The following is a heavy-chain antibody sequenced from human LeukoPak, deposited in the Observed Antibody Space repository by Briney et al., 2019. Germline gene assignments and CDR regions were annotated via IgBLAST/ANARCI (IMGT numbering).Heavy chain of an antibody. CDR1: GGSISSYY. CDR3: ARSWGRYSSGWYYFDY. D-gene: IGHD6-19*01. V-gene: IGHV4-59*01. J-gene: IGHJ4*02. Sequence: SETLSLTCTVSGGSISSYYWSWIRQPPGKRLEWIGYIYYSGSTNYNPSLKSRVTISVDTSKNQFSLKLSSVTAADTAVYYCARSWGRYSSGWYYFDYWGQGTLVTVSS. CDR2: IYYSGST.